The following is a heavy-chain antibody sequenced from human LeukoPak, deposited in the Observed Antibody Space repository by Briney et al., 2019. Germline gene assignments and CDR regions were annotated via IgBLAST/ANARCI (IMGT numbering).Heavy chain of an antibody. CDR3: ARGRGHILGYCGSTSCYRPDYYYYMDV. Sequence: GASVKVSCKASGYTFTSYDINWVRQATGQGLEWMGWMNPNSGNTGYAQKFQGRVTMTRNTSISTAYMELSSLRSEDTAVYYCARGRGHILGYCGSTSCYRPDYYYYMDVWGKGTTVTVSS. V-gene: IGHV1-8*01. CDR2: MNPNSGNT. J-gene: IGHJ6*03. D-gene: IGHD2-2*01. CDR1: GYTFTSYD.